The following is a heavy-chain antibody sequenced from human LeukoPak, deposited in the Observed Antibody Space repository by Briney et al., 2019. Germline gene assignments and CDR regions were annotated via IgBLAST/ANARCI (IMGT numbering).Heavy chain of an antibody. J-gene: IGHJ4*02. CDR3: ARKESGSNYYFDY. V-gene: IGHV4-38-2*02. CDR2: MYHSGNT. Sequence: PSETLSLACTVSGNSISSGYYWDWIRQPPGKGREWIGSMYHSGNTYYNPSLKRRVTISVDTSKNQFSLKLSSVTAADTAVYYCARKESGSNYYFDYWGQGTLVTVSS. CDR1: GNSISSGYY. D-gene: IGHD2-15*01.